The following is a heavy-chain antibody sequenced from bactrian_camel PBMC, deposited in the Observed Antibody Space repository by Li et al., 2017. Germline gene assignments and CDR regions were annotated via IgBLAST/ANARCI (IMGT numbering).Heavy chain of an antibody. CDR2: IYSEDGTT. CDR3: AVYDAYAGRCSFREDYYDY. V-gene: IGHV3S40*01. CDR1: GFTVSTGY. Sequence: VQLVESGGGLVQPGGSLRLSCVASGFTVSTGYMAWFRQAPGQEREGVACIYSEDGTTFYADSVKGRFTITQENAKDTLFVYLQMNSLKPEDTAMYYCAVYDAYAGRCSFREDYYDYWGPGTQVTVS. D-gene: IGHD2*01. J-gene: IGHJ4*01.